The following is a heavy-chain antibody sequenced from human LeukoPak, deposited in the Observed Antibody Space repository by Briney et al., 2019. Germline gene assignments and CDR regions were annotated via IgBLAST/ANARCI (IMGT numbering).Heavy chain of an antibody. CDR3: ARDVGGSLDY. CDR1: GFTFDDYA. CDR2: ISWNSGSI. D-gene: IGHD1-26*01. V-gene: IGHV3-9*01. J-gene: IGHJ4*02. Sequence: GRSLRLSCAASGFTFDDYAMHWVRQAPGKGLEWVSGISWNSGSIGYADSVKGRFTISRDNAKNSLYLHMSSLRAEDTAVYYCARDVGGSLDYWGQGTLVTVSS.